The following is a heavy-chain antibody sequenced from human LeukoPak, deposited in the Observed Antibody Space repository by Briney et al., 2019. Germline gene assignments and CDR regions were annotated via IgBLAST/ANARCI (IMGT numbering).Heavy chain of an antibody. D-gene: IGHD3/OR15-3a*01. CDR2: VIPFPGTT. CDR3: ARGPSSDLRTGFFFGYFDD. CDR1: GGTFSNDA. Sequence: GASVTVSCKASGGTFSNDAVSWVRQAPGEGLKWMGRVIPFPGTTNYAHSFQGRVTITADQDTQTAYMELRSLRSEDTAVYFCARGPSSDLRTGFFFGYFDDWGQGTLITVSS. J-gene: IGHJ4*02. V-gene: IGHV1-69*11.